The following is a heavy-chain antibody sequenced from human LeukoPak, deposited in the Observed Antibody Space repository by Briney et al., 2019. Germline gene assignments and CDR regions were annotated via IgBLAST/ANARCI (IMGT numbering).Heavy chain of an antibody. CDR1: GFTFSTYW. Sequence: QPGGSLRLSCAASGFTFSTYWMHWVRQVPGKGPVWVSRINSDGSRITYADSVKGRFTISRDNAKNTLYLQTNSLRAEDTAVYYCVPVAVAGNWGQGTLVTVSS. CDR3: VPVAVAGN. J-gene: IGHJ4*02. CDR2: INSDGSRI. V-gene: IGHV3-74*01. D-gene: IGHD6-19*01.